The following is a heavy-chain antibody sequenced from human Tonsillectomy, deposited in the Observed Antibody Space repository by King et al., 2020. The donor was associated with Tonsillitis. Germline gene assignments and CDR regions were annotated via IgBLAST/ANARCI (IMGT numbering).Heavy chain of an antibody. J-gene: IGHJ6*04. V-gene: IGHV3-21*06. CDR2: ISSSSSYI. CDR1: GFTFSSYS. Sequence: VQLVESGGGLVKPGGSLRLSCAASGFTFSSYSMNWVRQAPGEGLEWVSSISSSSSYIYYADSVKGRITISRDNAKNSLYLQMNSLRAEDTAVYYCARSEYSSSSDGMDVWGKGTTVTVSS. CDR3: ARSEYSSSSDGMDV. D-gene: IGHD6-6*01.